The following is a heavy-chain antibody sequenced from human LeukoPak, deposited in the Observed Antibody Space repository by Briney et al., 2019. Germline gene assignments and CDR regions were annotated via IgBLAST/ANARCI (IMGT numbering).Heavy chain of an antibody. CDR1: GFTFSSYS. D-gene: IGHD5-24*01. CDR3: ARDGGIWLQPGEYDY. V-gene: IGHV3-21*01. J-gene: IGHJ4*02. Sequence: KAGGSLRLSCAASGFTFSSYSMNWVRQAPGKGLEWVSSISSSSSYIYYADSVKGRFTISRDNAKNSLYLQMNSLRAEDTAVYYCARDGGIWLQPGEYDYWGQGTLVTVSS. CDR2: ISSSSSYI.